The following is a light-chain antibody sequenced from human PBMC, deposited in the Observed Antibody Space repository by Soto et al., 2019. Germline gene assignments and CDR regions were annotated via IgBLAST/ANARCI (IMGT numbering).Light chain of an antibody. CDR3: QQYHDWPFT. CDR1: QSVSNN. J-gene: IGKJ3*01. V-gene: IGKV3-15*01. CDR2: GAS. Sequence: ERVMTQSLVTLSVSPGDRATLSCRASQSVSNNLAWYQQKPGQAPRLLVYGASTRATGIPARFSGSGSETEFTLTISSLQSEDLAVYYCQQYHDWPFTFGPGTKVDIK.